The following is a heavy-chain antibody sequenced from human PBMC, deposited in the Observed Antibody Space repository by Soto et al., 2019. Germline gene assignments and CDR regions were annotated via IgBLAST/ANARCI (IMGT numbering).Heavy chain of an antibody. D-gene: IGHD3-16*01. J-gene: IGHJ5*02. CDR1: GYTFSDYD. CDR2: MNPYSGNT. Sequence: QVQLVQSGAEVKKPGASVKVSCKASGYTFSDYDINWVRQAAGQGLEWMGWMNPYSGNTGYAQKFQGRVTLTIDTSITTAYSELSSLTFKDTAIYYCARGRFRRTWFDPWGQGTLVTVSS. CDR3: ARGRFRRTWFDP. V-gene: IGHV1-8*01.